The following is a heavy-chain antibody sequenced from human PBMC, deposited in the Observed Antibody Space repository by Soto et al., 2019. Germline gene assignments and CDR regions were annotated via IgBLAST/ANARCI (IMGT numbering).Heavy chain of an antibody. J-gene: IGHJ5*02. V-gene: IGHV4-4*07. Sequence: XETLCLTCTVSGCSTSNYYWNWIRQPAEKRLDWIGRVSSTGSTYYNPSLKSRVTMSVDTSKNQVSLNLTSVTAADTAVYYCARGGPAAGTDWFDHWGQGTLVTVSS. CDR1: GCSTSNYY. CDR2: VSSTGST. CDR3: ARGGPAAGTDWFDH. D-gene: IGHD6-13*01.